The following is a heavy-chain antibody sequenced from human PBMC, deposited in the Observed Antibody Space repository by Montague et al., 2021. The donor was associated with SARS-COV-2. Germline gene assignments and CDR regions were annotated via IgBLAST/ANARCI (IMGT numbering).Heavy chain of an antibody. Sequence: SETLSLTCTVSGDSISSYYWNWIRQPPGKGLEWIGYIYNSVTTNYNPSVKSRVTISVDTSKNQFSLKLNSVTAADTAVYYCARGGGYCSGGSCYYWFDPWGQGTLVTVSS. V-gene: IGHV4-59*01. CDR3: ARGGGYCSGGSCYYWFDP. J-gene: IGHJ5*02. CDR1: GDSISSYY. CDR2: IYNSVTT. D-gene: IGHD2-15*01.